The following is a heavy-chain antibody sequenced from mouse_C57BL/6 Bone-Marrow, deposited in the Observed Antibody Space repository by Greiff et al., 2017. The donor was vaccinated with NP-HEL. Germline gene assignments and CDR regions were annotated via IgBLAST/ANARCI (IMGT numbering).Heavy chain of an antibody. CDR3: ARMVYSNYWYFDV. V-gene: IGHV1-52*01. CDR2: IDPSDSET. Sequence: QVQLQQPGAELVRPGSSVKLSCKASGYTFTSYWMHWVKQRPIQGLEWIGNIDPSDSETHYNQKFKDKATLTVDKSSSTAYMQLSSLTSEDSAVYYCARMVYSNYWYFDVWGTGTTVTVSS. CDR1: GYTFTSYW. J-gene: IGHJ1*03. D-gene: IGHD2-5*01.